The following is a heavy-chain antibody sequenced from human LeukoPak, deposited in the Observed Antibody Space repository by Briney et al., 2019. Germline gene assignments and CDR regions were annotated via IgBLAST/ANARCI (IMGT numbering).Heavy chain of an antibody. CDR2: INPNSGGT. V-gene: IGHV1-2*06. CDR3: ARVSEKGGAFDI. D-gene: IGHD1-14*01. Sequence: GASVKVSCKASGYTFTGYYMHWVRQAPGQGLEWMGRINPNSGGTNYAQKFQGRVTMTRDTSISTAYMELSRLRSDDTAVYYRARVSEKGGAFDIWGQGTMVTVFS. J-gene: IGHJ3*02. CDR1: GYTFTGYY.